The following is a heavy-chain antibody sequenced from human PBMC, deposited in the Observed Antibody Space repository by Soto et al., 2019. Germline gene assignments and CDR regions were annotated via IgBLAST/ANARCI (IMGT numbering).Heavy chain of an antibody. J-gene: IGHJ4*02. V-gene: IGHV1-24*01. CDR3: ATSGRGAESYDY. CDR2: FDPEDGET. CDR1: GYTLTELS. Sequence: QVQLVQSGAEVKKPGASVKVSCKVSGYTLTELSMHWVRQAPGKGLEWMGGFDPEDGETIYAQKFQGRVTMTEDTSTNTAYMELSGLRSDDTAVYYCATSGRGAESYDYWGQGTLVTVSS. D-gene: IGHD3-10*01.